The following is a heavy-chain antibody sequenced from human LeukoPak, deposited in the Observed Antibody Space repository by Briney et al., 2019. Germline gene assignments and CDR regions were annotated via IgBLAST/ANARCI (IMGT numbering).Heavy chain of an antibody. CDR2: IIPIFGTA. D-gene: IGHD6-19*01. CDR1: GGTFSSYG. CDR3: ARDYANSSGWYLSGYFDY. Sequence: SVKVSCKASGGTFSSYGIILVRQAPGQGLEWMGRIIPIFGTANYAQKFQGRVTIITDESTSTAYMELSSLRSEDTAVYYCARDYANSSGWYLSGYFDYWGQGTLVTVFS. V-gene: IGHV1-69*05. J-gene: IGHJ4*02.